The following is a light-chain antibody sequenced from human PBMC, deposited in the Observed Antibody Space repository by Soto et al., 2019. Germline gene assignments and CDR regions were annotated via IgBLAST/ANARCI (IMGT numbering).Light chain of an antibody. V-gene: IGLV2-23*01. CDR2: DGS. CDR3: CSYAGISTWV. J-gene: IGLJ2*01. CDR1: SSDVGGYNL. Sequence: QSALTQPASVSGSPGQWVTISCTGTSSDVGGYNLVSWYQQHPGKAPQLMIYDGSKRPAGVSNRFSGSKAGNTASVTICGLQADDEADYYCCSYAGISTWVFGGGTKLTVL.